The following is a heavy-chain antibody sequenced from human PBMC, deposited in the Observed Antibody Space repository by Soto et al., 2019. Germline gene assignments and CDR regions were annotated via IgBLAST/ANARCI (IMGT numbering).Heavy chain of an antibody. CDR3: ARDLLGSYGAFYYYGMDV. D-gene: IGHD5-18*01. J-gene: IGHJ6*02. Sequence: QVQLVESGGGVVQPGRSLRLSCAASGFTFSSYGMHWVRQAPGKGLXXVAVIWYDGSNKYYADSVKGRFTISRDNSKNTLYLXXNXLXAXXTAVYYCARDLLGSYGAFYYYGMDVWGQGTTVTVSS. V-gene: IGHV3-33*01. CDR2: IWYDGSNK. CDR1: GFTFSSYG.